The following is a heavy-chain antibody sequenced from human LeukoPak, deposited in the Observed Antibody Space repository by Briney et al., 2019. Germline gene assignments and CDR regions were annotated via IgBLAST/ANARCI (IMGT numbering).Heavy chain of an antibody. CDR2: IKQDGSEK. D-gene: IGHD3-3*01. V-gene: IGHV3-7*01. Sequence: GGSLRLSCAASGFTFSSYWMNWVRQAPGKGLEWVANIKQDGSEKYYVDSVKGRFTISRDNAKNSLYLQMNSLRAEDTAVYYCARDRPDGLRFLEWLSPFDPWGQGTLVTVSS. CDR3: ARDRPDGLRFLEWLSPFDP. J-gene: IGHJ5*02. CDR1: GFTFSSYW.